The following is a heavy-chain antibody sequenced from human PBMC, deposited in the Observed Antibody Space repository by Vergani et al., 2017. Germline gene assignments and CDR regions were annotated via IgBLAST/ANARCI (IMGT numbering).Heavy chain of an antibody. CDR1: GFTFSSYG. CDR3: AKDRSRATGPERYYYYGMDV. D-gene: IGHD2-2*01. CDR2: IWYDGSNK. J-gene: IGHJ6*02. Sequence: QVQFLESGGVLVKPGGSLRLSCAASGFTFSSYGMHWVRQAPGKGLEWVAVIWYDGSNKYYADSVKGRFTISRDNSKNTLYLQMNSMRAEDSAVYYCAKDRSRATGPERYYYYGMDVWGQGTTVTVSS. V-gene: IGHV3-33*06.